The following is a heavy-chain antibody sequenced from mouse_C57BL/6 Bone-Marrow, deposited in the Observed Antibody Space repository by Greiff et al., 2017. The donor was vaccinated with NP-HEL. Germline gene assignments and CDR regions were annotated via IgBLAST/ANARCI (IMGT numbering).Heavy chain of an antibody. J-gene: IGHJ4*01. CDR1: GYTFTSYW. V-gene: IGHV1-64*01. CDR3: ARGLLWLRRRDYYAMDY. Sequence: VQLQQPGAELVKPGASVKLSCKASGYTFTSYWMHWVKQRPGQGLEWIGMIHPNSGSPNYNEKFKSKATLTVDKSSSTAYMQLSSLTSEDSAVYYCARGLLWLRRRDYYAMDYWGQGTSVTVSS. CDR2: IHPNSGSP. D-gene: IGHD2-2*01.